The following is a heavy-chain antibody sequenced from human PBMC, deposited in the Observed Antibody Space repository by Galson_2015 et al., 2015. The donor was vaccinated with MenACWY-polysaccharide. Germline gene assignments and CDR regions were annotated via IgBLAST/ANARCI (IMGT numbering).Heavy chain of an antibody. CDR3: AKDLQRAVAGKIIDY. CDR1: GFTFSSYG. D-gene: IGHD6-19*01. V-gene: IGHV3-30*02. J-gene: IGHJ4*02. CDR2: IRNDGSNK. Sequence: SLRLSCAASGFTFSSYGMHWVRQAPGKGLEWVALIRNDGSNKYYADSVKGRFTISRDNSKNTLYLQTNSLRAEDTAVYYCAKDLQRAVAGKIIDYWGQGTLVTVSS.